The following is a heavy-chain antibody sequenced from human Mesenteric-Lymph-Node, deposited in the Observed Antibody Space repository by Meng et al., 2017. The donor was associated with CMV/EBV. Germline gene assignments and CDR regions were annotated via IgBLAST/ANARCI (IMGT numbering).Heavy chain of an antibody. CDR3: ARKGSASPNPQSYSWNYYYGMDV. Sequence: GESLKISCAASGFTFGSYWMSWGRHAPGKGLEWVANIKQDGTEKYYVDSVKRRFTIARDNAKNSLYLQMNSLSAEDTAVYYCARKGSASPNPQSYSWNYYYGMDVWGQGTPVTVSS. CDR1: GFTFGSYW. D-gene: IGHD2-2*01. J-gene: IGHJ6*02. CDR2: IKQDGTEK. V-gene: IGHV3-7*02.